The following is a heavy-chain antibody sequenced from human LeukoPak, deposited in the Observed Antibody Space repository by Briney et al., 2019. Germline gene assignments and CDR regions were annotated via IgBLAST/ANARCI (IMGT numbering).Heavy chain of an antibody. J-gene: IGHJ6*02. CDR1: GYSFTSYW. V-gene: IGHV5-51*01. CDR3: ARPLTTGYDGMDV. Sequence: GESLKISCKGSGYSFTSYWIGWVRQMPGKGLEWIGIIYPGDSDTRYSPSFQGQVTISADKSISTAYLQWSSLKASDTAIYYCARPLTTGYDGMDVWGLGTTVTVSS. CDR2: IYPGDSDT. D-gene: IGHD1-14*01.